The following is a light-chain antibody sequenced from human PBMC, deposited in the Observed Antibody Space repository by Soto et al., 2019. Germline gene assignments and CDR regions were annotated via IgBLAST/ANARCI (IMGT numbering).Light chain of an antibody. V-gene: IGLV2-8*01. CDR1: SSDVGGYNY. CDR2: EVS. Sequence: QSVLTQPPSASGSPGQSVTISCTGTSSDVGGYNYVSWYQQHPGKAPKLMIYEVSKRPSGVPDRFSGSKSGNTASLTVSGLQAEYEADYYCSSYAGSNNLGVFGGGTKLTV. CDR3: SSYAGSNNLGV. J-gene: IGLJ2*01.